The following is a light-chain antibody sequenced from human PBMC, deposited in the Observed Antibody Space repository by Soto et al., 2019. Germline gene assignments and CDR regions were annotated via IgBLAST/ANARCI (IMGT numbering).Light chain of an antibody. CDR1: QSVSSTY. J-gene: IGKJ1*01. CDR3: QQYGGSRWT. V-gene: IGKV3-20*01. CDR2: GAS. Sequence: EIVLTQSPGTLSLSPGERATLSCRASQSVSSTYLAWYQQKPGQAPRLLIYGASNRATGIPDRFSGSGSGTDFTLTISRLEPADFAVYYCQQYGGSRWTFGQGTRVDI.